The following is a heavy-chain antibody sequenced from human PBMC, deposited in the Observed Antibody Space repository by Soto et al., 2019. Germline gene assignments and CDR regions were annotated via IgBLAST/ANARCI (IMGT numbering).Heavy chain of an antibody. CDR2: IYYSGST. CDR1: GGSISSSSYY. CDR3: ARRSRGYSYGFIDY. J-gene: IGHJ4*02. V-gene: IGHV4-39*01. Sequence: SETLSLTCTVPGGSISSSSYYWGWIRQPPGKGLEWIGSIYYSGSTYYNPSLKSRVTISVDTSKNQFSLKLSSVTAADTAVYYCARRSRGYSYGFIDYWGQGTLVTVSS. D-gene: IGHD5-18*01.